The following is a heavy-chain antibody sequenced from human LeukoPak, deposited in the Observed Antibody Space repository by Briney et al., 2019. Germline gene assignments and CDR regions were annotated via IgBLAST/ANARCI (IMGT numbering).Heavy chain of an antibody. J-gene: IGHJ6*03. CDR1: GFTFSSYG. CDR3: AKGGGYEAQYYYYYLDV. V-gene: IGHV3-30*02. D-gene: IGHD5-12*01. Sequence: HPGGSLRLSCAASGFTFSSYGMYWVRQAPGKGLEWVAFIRYDGSNKYYADSVKGRFTVSRDNSKNTLYLQMKSLRAEDTAVYYCAKGGGYEAQYYYYYLDVWGKGTTATISS. CDR2: IRYDGSNK.